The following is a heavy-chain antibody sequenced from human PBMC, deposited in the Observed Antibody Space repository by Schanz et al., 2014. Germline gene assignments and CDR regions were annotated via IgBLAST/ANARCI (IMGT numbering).Heavy chain of an antibody. CDR1: GFTVSSNY. Sequence: VQLVESGGGLIQPGGSLRLSCAASGFTVSSNYMSWVRQAPGKGLEWVAFIRYDGSTKYYADSVKGRFTISRDNFKNTLYLQMNSLRAEDTALYYCARDRDAGGYDSWGQGTLVTVSS. CDR3: ARDRDAGGYDS. D-gene: IGHD2-8*02. V-gene: IGHV3-30*02. CDR2: IRYDGSTK. J-gene: IGHJ5*01.